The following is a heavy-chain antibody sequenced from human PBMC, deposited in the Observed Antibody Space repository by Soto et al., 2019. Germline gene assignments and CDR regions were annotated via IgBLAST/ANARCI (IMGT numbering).Heavy chain of an antibody. J-gene: IGHJ4*02. Sequence: GGSLRLSCAASGFTFDDYAMHWVRQAPGKGLEWVSGISWNSGSIGYADSVKGRFTISRDNAKNSLYLQMNSLRAEDTALYYCAKDFGSLQWLVPGNGFDYWGQGTLVTVSS. CDR3: AKDFGSLQWLVPGNGFDY. CDR2: ISWNSGSI. V-gene: IGHV3-9*01. D-gene: IGHD6-19*01. CDR1: GFTFDDYA.